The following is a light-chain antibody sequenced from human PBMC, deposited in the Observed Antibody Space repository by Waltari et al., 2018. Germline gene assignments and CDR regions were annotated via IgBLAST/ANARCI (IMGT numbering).Light chain of an antibody. J-gene: IGLJ2*01. V-gene: IGLV1-44*01. Sequence: QSVLTQPPSASGTPGQRVTISCSGSSSNIGSNYVNWYQQLPGPAPKLRIYSSNQRPSGVPARFAGSKSGTSASLAISGLQSEDEADYYCTGWDDSLNGVVFGGGTKLTVL. CDR2: SSN. CDR3: TGWDDSLNGVV. CDR1: SSNIGSNY.